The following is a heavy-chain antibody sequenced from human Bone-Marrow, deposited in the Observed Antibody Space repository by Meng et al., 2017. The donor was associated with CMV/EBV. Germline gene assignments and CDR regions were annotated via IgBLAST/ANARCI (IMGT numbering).Heavy chain of an antibody. CDR3: ARVKRVLVVAAAIGPYGMDV. V-gene: IGHV3-30*03. D-gene: IGHD2-2*01. Sequence: GESLKISCGASGFTFSSYGLHWVRQASGKGLEWVAAISHDGKKRSYADSVKGRLTISRDNSKNTLYLQMNSLRPEDTAMYYCARVKRVLVVAAAIGPYGMDVWGKGTTVTVSS. J-gene: IGHJ6*04. CDR2: ISHDGKKR. CDR1: GFTFSSYG.